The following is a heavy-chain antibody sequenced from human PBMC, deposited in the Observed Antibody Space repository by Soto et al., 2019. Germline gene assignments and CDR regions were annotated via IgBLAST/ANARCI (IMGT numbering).Heavy chain of an antibody. CDR1: GGPFNTFG. Sequence: QVQLMQSGAEVPKPGSSVKVSCKASGGPFNTFGISWVRQAPGQGLEWMGGIIPKYGTTNYALRFQGRVTSTADESTTTAYLELIRLRHDDTAIYDCERTRQRRPVFYVDYWGQGTPISVTS. J-gene: IGHJ4*02. CDR2: IIPKYGTT. CDR3: ERTRQRRPVFYVDY. D-gene: IGHD2-2*01. V-gene: IGHV1-69*01.